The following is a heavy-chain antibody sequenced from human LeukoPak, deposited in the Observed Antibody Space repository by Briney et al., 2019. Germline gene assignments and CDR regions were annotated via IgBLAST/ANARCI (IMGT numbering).Heavy chain of an antibody. V-gene: IGHV5-51*01. Sequence: PGESLKISCNGSGYTFTSYRIGWVRQMPGKGLEWMGIINPGDSDTRYSPSFQGQVTISADKSISTAYLQWSSLKASDTAMYYCARSASGWGFDDWGQGTLVTVSS. J-gene: IGHJ4*02. CDR3: ARSASGWGFDD. D-gene: IGHD6-19*01. CDR2: INPGDSDT. CDR1: GYTFTSYR.